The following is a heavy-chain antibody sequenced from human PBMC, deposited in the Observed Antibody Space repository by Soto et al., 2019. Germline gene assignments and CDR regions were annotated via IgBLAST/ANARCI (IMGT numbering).Heavy chain of an antibody. CDR3: AKDPQLGCCSSTSCYFSFPRD. CDR1: GYTFTSYD. Sequence: ASVKVSCKASGYTFTSYDINWVRQATGQGLEWMGWMNPNSGNTGYAQKFQGRVTMTRNTSISTAYMELSSLRSEDTAVYYCAKDPQLGCCSSTSCYFSFPRDWGQGTLVTVSS. D-gene: IGHD2-2*01. CDR2: MNPNSGNT. J-gene: IGHJ4*02. V-gene: IGHV1-8*01.